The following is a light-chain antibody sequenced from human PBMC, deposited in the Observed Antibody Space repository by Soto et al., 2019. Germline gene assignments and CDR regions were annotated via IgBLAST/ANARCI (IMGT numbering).Light chain of an antibody. CDR2: GAS. CDR3: PQRSDWRIP. V-gene: IGKV1-39*01. CDR1: QSISNY. Sequence: DIKMTQSPSSLSASVGDRVTITCLASQSISNYLNWYQWEPGKAPKLLIYGASSFQSGVPSRFSGSGSGTDFTINISSLEPEDFEVYYCPQRSDWRIPFGQGTRLAIK. J-gene: IGKJ5*01.